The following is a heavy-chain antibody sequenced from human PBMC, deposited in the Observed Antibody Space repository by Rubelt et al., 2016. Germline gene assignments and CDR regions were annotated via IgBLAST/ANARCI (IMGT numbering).Heavy chain of an antibody. J-gene: IGHJ4*02. Sequence: YGMHWVRQAPGKGLEWVSIVSGDGETTYYADSAKDRFTISRDNSKNTLYLQMNSLRAEDTAVYYCARHRYDFWSGFFSGYWGQGTLVTVSS. D-gene: IGHD3-3*01. CDR1: YG. CDR2: VSGDGETT. CDR3: ARHRYDFWSGFFSGY. V-gene: IGHV3-23*01.